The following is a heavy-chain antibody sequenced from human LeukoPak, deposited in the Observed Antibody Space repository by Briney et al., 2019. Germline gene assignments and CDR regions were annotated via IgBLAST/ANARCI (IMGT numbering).Heavy chain of an antibody. CDR2: ISGSGANT. Sequence: GGSLRLSCAASGFTFSSYAMNWVRQAPGKGLEWVSAISGSGANTYYADSVKGRFTISRDNSKNTLYLQMNSLRAEDTAIYYCARKYYYDGSGYYVFDYWGQGTLVTVSS. J-gene: IGHJ4*02. CDR1: GFTFSSYA. CDR3: ARKYYYDGSGYYVFDY. V-gene: IGHV3-23*01. D-gene: IGHD3-22*01.